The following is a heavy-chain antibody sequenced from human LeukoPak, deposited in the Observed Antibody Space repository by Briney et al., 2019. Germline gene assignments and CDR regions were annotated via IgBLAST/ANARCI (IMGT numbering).Heavy chain of an antibody. Sequence: PGGSLRLSCEASGFTLSRYSMNWVRQSPGKGLEWLSYITSSSSTIYYADSVKGRFTISRDNAKNSLYLQMNSLRDEDTAVYYCARVIYGDYVKWFDLWGQGTLVTVSS. J-gene: IGHJ5*02. D-gene: IGHD4-17*01. CDR1: GFTLSRYS. CDR3: ARVIYGDYVKWFDL. V-gene: IGHV3-48*02. CDR2: ITSSSSTI.